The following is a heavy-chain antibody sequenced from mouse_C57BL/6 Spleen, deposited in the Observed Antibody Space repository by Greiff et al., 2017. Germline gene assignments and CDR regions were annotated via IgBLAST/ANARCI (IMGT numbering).Heavy chain of an antibody. V-gene: IGHV1-82*01. J-gene: IGHJ3*01. CDR2: IYPGDGDT. D-gene: IGHD3-3*01. Sequence: VQGVESGPELVKPGASVKISCKASGYAFSSSWMNWVKQRPGKGLEWIGRIYPGDGDTNYNGKFKGKATLTADKSSSTAYMQLSSLTSEDSAVYFCARDGTDPWFAYWGQGTLVTVSA. CDR1: GYAFSSSW. CDR3: ARDGTDPWFAY.